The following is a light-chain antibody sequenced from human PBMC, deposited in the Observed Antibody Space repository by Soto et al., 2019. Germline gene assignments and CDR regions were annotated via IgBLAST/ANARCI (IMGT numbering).Light chain of an antibody. CDR1: QYISSW. V-gene: IGKV1-5*03. Sequence: DIQMTQSPSTLSASVGDRVTITCRASQYISSWLAWYQQKPGKAPKLLIYKASSLESGVPSRFSGSGSGTECTLTISNLQPDDCATYCCQRYNSQRTFGRGTKVEIK. J-gene: IGKJ1*01. CDR3: QRYNSQRT. CDR2: KAS.